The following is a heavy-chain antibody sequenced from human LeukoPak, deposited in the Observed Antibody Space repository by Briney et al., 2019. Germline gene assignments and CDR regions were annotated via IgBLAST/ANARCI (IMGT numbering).Heavy chain of an antibody. D-gene: IGHD6-6*01. Sequence: SKTLSLTCIVSGDSISSYYWSWIRQPPGKELGWIGYIYYSGSTNYNPSLKSRVTISVDTSKNQFSLKLSSVTAADTAVYYCARVVRYSSSSTFDYWGQGTLVTVSS. J-gene: IGHJ4*02. CDR3: ARVVRYSSSSTFDY. V-gene: IGHV4-59*01. CDR1: GDSISSYY. CDR2: IYYSGST.